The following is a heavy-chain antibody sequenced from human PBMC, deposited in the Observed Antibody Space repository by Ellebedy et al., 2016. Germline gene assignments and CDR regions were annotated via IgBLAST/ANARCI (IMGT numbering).Heavy chain of an antibody. V-gene: IGHV1-69*13. Sequence: SVKVSXXASGGTFSSYAISWVRQAHGQGLEWMGGIIPIFGTANYAQKFQGRVTITADESTSTAYMELSSLRSEDTAVYYCARDYPDGDYVGYWGQGTLVTVSS. J-gene: IGHJ4*02. CDR2: IIPIFGTA. D-gene: IGHD4-17*01. CDR3: ARDYPDGDYVGY. CDR1: GGTFSSYA.